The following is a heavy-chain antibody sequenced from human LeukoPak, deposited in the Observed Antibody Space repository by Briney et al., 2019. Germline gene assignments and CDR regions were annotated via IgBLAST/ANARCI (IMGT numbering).Heavy chain of an antibody. J-gene: IGHJ4*02. CDR3: ARDQVECTGGTCQSRVGFDF. Sequence: SSETLSLTCTVSGDSISNGVKYWSWIRQHPGRGLEWIGYIYHSGRSYYNPSLKSRITMSVDTSKNQFSLNLSSVTAADTAVYYCARDQVECTGGTCQSRVGFDFRGQGTLVTVSS. CDR1: GDSISNGVKY. D-gene: IGHD2-8*02. CDR2: IYHSGRS. V-gene: IGHV4-31*03.